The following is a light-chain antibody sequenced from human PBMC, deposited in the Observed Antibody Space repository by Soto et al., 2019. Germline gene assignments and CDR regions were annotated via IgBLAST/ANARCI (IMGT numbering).Light chain of an antibody. V-gene: IGKV3-15*01. CDR2: GAS. J-gene: IGKJ1*01. Sequence: VVMTQSPATVSVSPGETVTLSCRASQSVRSDVAWYQQRPGQAPRLLIFGASSRVADIPARFSGSGSGTDFTLTISSLQSEDFAVYHCQQYNTWLPWTFGQGTKVE. CDR1: QSVRSD. CDR3: QQYNTWLPWT.